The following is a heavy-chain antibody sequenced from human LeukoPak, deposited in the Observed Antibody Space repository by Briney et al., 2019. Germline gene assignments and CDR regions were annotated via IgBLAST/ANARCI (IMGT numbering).Heavy chain of an antibody. D-gene: IGHD3-22*01. CDR3: AKVVDSSGYHGGCFDY. V-gene: IGHV3-23*01. J-gene: IGHJ4*02. CDR1: GFTFSSYA. Sequence: PGGSLRLSCAASGFTFSSYAMSWVRQAPGKGLEWVSAISGSGGSTYYADSVKGRFTISRDNSKNTLYLQMNSLRAEDTAVYCCAKVVDSSGYHGGCFDYWGQGTLVTVSS. CDR2: ISGSGGST.